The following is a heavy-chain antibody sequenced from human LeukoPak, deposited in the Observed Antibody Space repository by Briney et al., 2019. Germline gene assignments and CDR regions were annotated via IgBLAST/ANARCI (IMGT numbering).Heavy chain of an antibody. Sequence: GGSLRLSCAASGFTFSSYGMHWVRQAPGKGLEWVAVILYDGSNKYYADSVKGRFTISRDNSKNTLYLLMNSLRAEDTAVYYCAKDHEPYCGGDCFNGDYWGQGTLVTVSS. CDR3: AKDHEPYCGGDCFNGDY. CDR2: ILYDGSNK. V-gene: IGHV3-30*18. D-gene: IGHD2-21*02. CDR1: GFTFSSYG. J-gene: IGHJ4*02.